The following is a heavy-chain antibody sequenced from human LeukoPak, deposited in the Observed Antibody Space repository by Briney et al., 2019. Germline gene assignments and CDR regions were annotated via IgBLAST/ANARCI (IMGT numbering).Heavy chain of an antibody. CDR1: GFTFSSYG. CDR2: ISYDGSNK. D-gene: IGHD5-18*01. J-gene: IGHJ4*02. V-gene: IGHV3-30*18. Sequence: PGGSLRLSCAASGFTFSSYGMHWVRQGPGRGLEWVAVISYDGSNKYYADSVKGRFTISRDNSKNTLYLQMNSLRAEDTAVYYCAKDRWYTAMGLFDYWGQGTLVTVSS. CDR3: AKDRWYTAMGLFDY.